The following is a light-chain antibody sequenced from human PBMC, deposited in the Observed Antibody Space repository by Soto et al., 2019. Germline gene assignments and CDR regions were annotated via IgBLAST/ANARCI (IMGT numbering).Light chain of an antibody. J-gene: IGKJ2*01. Sequence: EIVMTQSPATLSVSPGERATLSCRASQSVSSNLAWYQQKPGQAPRLLIYGASTRATGVPARFGGSGSGTEFTLTISGLQSEDFAVYYCQQYGDWPPDTFGQGTKVEI. V-gene: IGKV3-15*01. CDR2: GAS. CDR1: QSVSSN. CDR3: QQYGDWPPDT.